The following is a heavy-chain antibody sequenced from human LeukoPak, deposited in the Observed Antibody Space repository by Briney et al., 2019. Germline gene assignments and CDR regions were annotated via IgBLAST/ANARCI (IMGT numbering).Heavy chain of an antibody. Sequence: PSETLSLTCAVYGGSFSGDYWCWIRQRPGEGREWSGEINHSVGVNYNPSLKSRVTISVDTSKNQFSLKLSSVTAADTAVYYCARLEGSSSWTKREFSYYYGMDVWGQGTTVTVSS. CDR3: ARLEGSSSWTKREFSYYYGMDV. J-gene: IGHJ6*02. D-gene: IGHD6-13*01. CDR2: INHSVGV. V-gene: IGHV4-34*01. CDR1: GGSFSGDY.